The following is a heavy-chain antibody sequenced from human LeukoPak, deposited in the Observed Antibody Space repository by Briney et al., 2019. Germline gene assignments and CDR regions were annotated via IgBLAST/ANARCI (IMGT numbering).Heavy chain of an antibody. D-gene: IGHD3-10*01. CDR2: INYNGGT. Sequence: KASETLSLTCTVSGGSINGYDWSWIRQAPGKGMEWAAYINYNGGTTYNPSRVGRATKSVDTTKSHSSLKPRSVTAAETAVYYCARFGLISPLYFVLWGRGTLFTVSS. V-gene: IGHV4-59*08. CDR1: GGSINGYD. CDR3: ARFGLISPLYFVL. J-gene: IGHJ2*01.